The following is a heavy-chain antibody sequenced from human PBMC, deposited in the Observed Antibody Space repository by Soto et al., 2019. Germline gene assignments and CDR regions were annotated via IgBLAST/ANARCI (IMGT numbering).Heavy chain of an antibody. V-gene: IGHV4-39*01. Sequence: SETLSLTCTASGGSITSTSHFWGWVRQPPGKGLEWIGTIYFTGNTYYTPSLKSRLTMSIDTSKNEFSMRLNSVTAADTAVYYCAGQTFTIAAASYGRSNWFDPWGPGTLVTVSS. CDR1: GGSITSTSHF. J-gene: IGHJ5*02. D-gene: IGHD6-25*01. CDR2: IYFTGNT. CDR3: AGQTFTIAAASYGRSNWFDP.